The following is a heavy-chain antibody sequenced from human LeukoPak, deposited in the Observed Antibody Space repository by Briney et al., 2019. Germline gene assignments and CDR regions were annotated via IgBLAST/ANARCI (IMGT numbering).Heavy chain of an antibody. D-gene: IGHD5-18*01. CDR1: GFTFSSYA. V-gene: IGHV3-23*01. J-gene: IGHJ4*02. CDR2: ISAGAGST. CDR3: AEIRYTYASPPDY. Sequence: GGSLRLSCAASGFTFSSYAMSWVRQAPGKGLEWVSAISAGAGSTYYADSVQGRFTISRDNSKNMLYLQMNSLRAEDTAVCYCAEIRYTYASPPDYWGQGTLVTVSS.